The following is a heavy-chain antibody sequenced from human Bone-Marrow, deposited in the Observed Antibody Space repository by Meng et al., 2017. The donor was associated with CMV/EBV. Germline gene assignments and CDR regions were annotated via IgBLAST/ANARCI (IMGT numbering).Heavy chain of an antibody. CDR2: INPSGGST. D-gene: IGHD3-10*01. CDR3: ARGGIYYGSGSYNWFDP. V-gene: IGHV1-46*01. J-gene: IGHJ5*02. Sequence: ASVKVSCKASGYTFTSYYMHWVRQAPGQGLEWMGIINPSGGSTSYAQKFQGRVTMTRDTSTSTVYMELSSLRAEDTAVYYCARGGIYYGSGSYNWFDPWGQGTLVTVSS. CDR1: GYTFTSYY.